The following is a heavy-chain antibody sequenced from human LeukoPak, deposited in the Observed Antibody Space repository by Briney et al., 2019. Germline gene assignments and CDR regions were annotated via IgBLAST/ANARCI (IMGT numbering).Heavy chain of an antibody. CDR1: GYTFRSYN. Sequence: GGSLRLFCAASGYTFRSYNKHGVRQAPSKGREWGADISYDGSNKYYADSVKGRFTISGDNTTNTLYLQMNSLRDEDTAVYYCANYATGSDWSHPFDSWGQGILVTVSS. CDR3: ANYATGSDWSHPFDS. V-gene: IGHV3-30*04. D-gene: IGHD6-19*01. CDR2: ISYDGSNK. J-gene: IGHJ4*02.